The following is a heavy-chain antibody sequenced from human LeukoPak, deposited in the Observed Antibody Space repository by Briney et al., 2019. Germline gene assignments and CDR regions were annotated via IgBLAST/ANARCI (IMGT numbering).Heavy chain of an antibody. CDR3: AELGITMIGGV. CDR2: IKQDGSEK. CDR1: GFTFSNYW. J-gene: IGHJ6*04. D-gene: IGHD3-10*02. V-gene: IGHV3-7*01. Sequence: GGSLRLSCVASGFTFSNYWMSWVRQAPGNGLEWVANIKQDGSEKYYVDSVKGRFTISRDNAKNSLYLQMNSLRAEDTAVYYCAELGITMIGGVWGKGTTVTISS.